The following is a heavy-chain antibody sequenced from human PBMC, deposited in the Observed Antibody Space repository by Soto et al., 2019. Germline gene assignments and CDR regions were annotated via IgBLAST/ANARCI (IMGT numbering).Heavy chain of an antibody. CDR1: GGSFSAYY. D-gene: IGHD4-17*01. V-gene: IGHV4-34*01. CDR2: INHSGST. CDR3: VTTQRLSYNSDYERVTTGWLGP. Sequence: SETLSLTCGVYGGSFSAYYWSWVRQVPGKGLEWIGEINHSGSTNYNPSLKSRVTMSVDTSKKQFSLQVTSMTAADTAFYYCVTTQRLSYNSDYERVTTGWLGPWGQGTLVTVSS. J-gene: IGHJ5*02.